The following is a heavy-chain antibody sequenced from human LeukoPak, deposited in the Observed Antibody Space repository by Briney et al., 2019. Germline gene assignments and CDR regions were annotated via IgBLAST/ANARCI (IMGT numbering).Heavy chain of an antibody. CDR1: GGSFSGYY. CDR3: ARLGLSSTSSSPYYYYYYGMDV. J-gene: IGHJ6*02. V-gene: IGHV4-34*01. CDR2: INHSGST. D-gene: IGHD2-2*01. Sequence: PSETLSLTCAVYGGSFSGYYWSWIHQPPGKGLEWIGEINHSGSTNYNPSLKSRVTISVDTSKNQFSLKLSSVTAADTAVYYCARLGLSSTSSSPYYYYYYGMDVWGQGTTVTVSS.